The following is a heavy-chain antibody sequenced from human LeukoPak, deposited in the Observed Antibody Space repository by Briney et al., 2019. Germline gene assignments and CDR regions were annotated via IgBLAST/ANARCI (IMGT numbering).Heavy chain of an antibody. Sequence: SETPSLTCGVSGGSLTSTNWWAWVRQPPGQGLGWIGEVHLDGRTNCNPSLKSRLIMSVDLPENLISLKLTSVTAADTAVYYCAREGGFYRPLDYSGQGTLVTVSS. J-gene: IGHJ4*02. CDR1: GGSLTSTNW. CDR2: VHLDGRT. CDR3: AREGGFYRPLDY. D-gene: IGHD3-3*01. V-gene: IGHV4-4*02.